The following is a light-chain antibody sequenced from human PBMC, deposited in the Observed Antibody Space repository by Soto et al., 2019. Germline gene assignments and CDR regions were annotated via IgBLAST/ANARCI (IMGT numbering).Light chain of an antibody. V-gene: IGLV2-23*02. CDR2: EVN. J-gene: IGLJ1*01. CDR1: SSDVGSYNL. Sequence: QSVLTQPASVSGSPGQSITISCTGTSSDVGSYNLVSWYQQHPGKAPKFMIFEVNKRPSGLSNRFSGSKSGNTASLTISGLQAEDEADYYCCSYAASFTYVFGTGTKLTVL. CDR3: CSYAASFTYV.